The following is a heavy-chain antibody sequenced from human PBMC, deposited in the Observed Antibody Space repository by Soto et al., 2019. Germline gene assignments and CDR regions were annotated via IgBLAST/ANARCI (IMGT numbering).Heavy chain of an antibody. V-gene: IGHV3-21*01. CDR1: GFTFSSYS. CDR2: ISSSSSYI. D-gene: IGHD3-16*01. CDR3: ARASDNEGSYGWHYYYYGMDV. J-gene: IGHJ6*02. Sequence: GGSLRLSCAASGFTFSSYSMNWVRQAPGKGLEWVSSISSSSSYIYYADSVKGRFTISRDNAKNSLYLQMNSLRAEDTAVYYCARASDNEGSYGWHYYYYGMDVWGQGTTVTVSS.